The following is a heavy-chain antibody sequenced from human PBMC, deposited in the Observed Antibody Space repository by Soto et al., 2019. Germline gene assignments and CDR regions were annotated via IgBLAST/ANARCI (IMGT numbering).Heavy chain of an antibody. CDR2: INQDGNEK. D-gene: IGHD2-15*01. Sequence: EVQLVESGGGLVQPGGSLRLSCAASGFIFSNNWMSWVRQAPGKGLEWVANINQDGNEKYYADSGKGRFTISRDNARNSVSLQMNSLRADDTAVYYCVKGVGYLGPWGQGTLVTVSS. J-gene: IGHJ5*02. CDR3: VKGVGYLGP. CDR1: GFIFSNNW. V-gene: IGHV3-7*01.